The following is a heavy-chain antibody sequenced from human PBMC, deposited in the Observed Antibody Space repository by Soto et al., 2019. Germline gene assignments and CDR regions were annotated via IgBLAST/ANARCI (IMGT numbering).Heavy chain of an antibody. V-gene: IGHV4-39*01. J-gene: IGHJ2*01. CDR3: AGQRIRGIRSVSAFLLTRSSDL. D-gene: IGHD1-20*01. CDR2: IHYSGST. Sequence: QPPGKGLEWIGSIHYSGSTYYNTSLKSRVTISVDTSKNQFSLKLSSVTAADTAFYFQAGQRIRGIRSVSAFLLTRSSDL.